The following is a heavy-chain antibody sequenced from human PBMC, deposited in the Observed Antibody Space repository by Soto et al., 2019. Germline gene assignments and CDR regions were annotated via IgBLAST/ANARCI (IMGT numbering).Heavy chain of an antibody. CDR2: INPNNGGT. Sequence: ASVKVSCKASGFTFSAYYIYWVRQAPGQGLEWIGWINPNNGGTNNAQKFQGRVTMTTDTSTSTVYMELRALISDDTAVYFCVRIYDSSGYYGWFDPWGQGTLVTVSS. CDR1: GFTFSAYY. CDR3: VRIYDSSGYYGWFDP. D-gene: IGHD3-22*01. J-gene: IGHJ5*02. V-gene: IGHV1-2*02.